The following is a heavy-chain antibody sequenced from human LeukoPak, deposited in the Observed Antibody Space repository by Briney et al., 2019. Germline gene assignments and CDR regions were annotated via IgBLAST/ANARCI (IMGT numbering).Heavy chain of an antibody. J-gene: IGHJ4*02. V-gene: IGHV3-13*01. CDR3: ARGGIQVSGIDEFDY. Sequence: GGFLRLSCAASGFTFIDYDMHWVRQVIGKGLEWVSAIGIRGDTHYSGSVKGRFTISRENAESSLYLQMNSLRAEDTAVYYCARGGIQVSGIDEFDYWGQGTLVTVSS. D-gene: IGHD6-19*01. CDR2: IGIRGDT. CDR1: GFTFIDYD.